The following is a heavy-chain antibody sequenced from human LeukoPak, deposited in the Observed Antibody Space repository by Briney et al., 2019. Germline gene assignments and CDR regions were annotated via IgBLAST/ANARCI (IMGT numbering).Heavy chain of an antibody. D-gene: IGHD4-17*01. CDR2: ISPRSATI. CDR3: ARVRGPTVTTWYFDL. J-gene: IGHJ2*01. CDR1: GFTFSTHG. V-gene: IGHV3-48*01. Sequence: GGSLRLSCGASGFTFSTHGMIWVRQAPGKGLEWVSYISPRSATIYYADSVKGRFTIPRDDARNSLFLQMHSLGAGDTAVYYCARVRGPTVTTWYFDLWGRGTLVTVSS.